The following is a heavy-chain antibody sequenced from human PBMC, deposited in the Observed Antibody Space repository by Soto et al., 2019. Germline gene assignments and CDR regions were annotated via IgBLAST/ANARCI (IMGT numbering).Heavy chain of an antibody. J-gene: IGHJ5*02. D-gene: IGHD3-10*01. CDR3: ASAGARAGHWFDP. V-gene: IGHV4-31*03. CDR2: DYYSGIT. Sequence: QVQLQESGPRLVQPSQTLSLTCTVSGGPIRRRGYYWSWVRQHPGQGLEWLGFDYYSGITDYNPCLNRRVPISADTSKHQSSLNRRAVTGEDTAVYYCASAGARAGHWFDPWGQGTLVTVSS. CDR1: GGPIRRRGYY.